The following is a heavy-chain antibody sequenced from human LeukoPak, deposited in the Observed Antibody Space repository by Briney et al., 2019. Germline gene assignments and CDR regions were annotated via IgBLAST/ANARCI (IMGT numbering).Heavy chain of an antibody. CDR1: GGTFSSYA. CDR3: ARGDSSGYYFDY. V-gene: IGHV1-3*02. CDR2: SNAGNGNT. J-gene: IGHJ4*02. D-gene: IGHD3-22*01. Sequence: GASVKVSCKASGGTFSSYAISWVRQAPGQRLEWMGWSNAGNGNTKYSQEFQGRVTITRDTSASTAYMELSSLRSEDMAVYYCARGDSSGYYFDYWGQGTLVTVSS.